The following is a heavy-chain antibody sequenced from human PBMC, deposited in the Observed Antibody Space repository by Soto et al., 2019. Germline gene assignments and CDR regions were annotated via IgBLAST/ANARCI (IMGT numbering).Heavy chain of an antibody. Sequence: GASVKVSCKASGGTFSSYAISWVRRAPGQRLEWMGGIIPIFGTANYAHKFQGRVTITADESTSTAYMELSSLRSEDTAVYYCARRVPAAISLFDPWGQGTLVTVSS. V-gene: IGHV1-69*13. CDR2: IIPIFGTA. CDR3: ARRVPAAISLFDP. D-gene: IGHD2-2*01. J-gene: IGHJ5*02. CDR1: GGTFSSYA.